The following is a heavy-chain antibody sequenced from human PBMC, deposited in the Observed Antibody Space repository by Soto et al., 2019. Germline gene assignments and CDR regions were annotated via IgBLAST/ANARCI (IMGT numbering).Heavy chain of an antibody. D-gene: IGHD3-10*01. CDR3: ARVGTDDSGSYYILDH. J-gene: IGHJ4*02. Sequence: QLQLRESGSGLVEPSQTLSLTCTVSGASISSGGYSWTWIRQPPGKGLEWIGYIYESGNTYYNSSLESRGTISLDESKNQFSLKLSSVTAAATAVYYCARVGTDDSGSYYILDHWGQGSLVTVSS. CDR1: GASISSGGYS. CDR2: IYESGNT. V-gene: IGHV4-30-2*01.